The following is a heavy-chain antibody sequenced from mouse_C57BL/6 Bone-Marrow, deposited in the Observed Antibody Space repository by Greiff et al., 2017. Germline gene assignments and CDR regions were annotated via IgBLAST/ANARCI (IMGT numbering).Heavy chain of an antibody. Sequence: EVQLQQSGAELVRPGASVTLSCTASGFNIKDDYMHWVKQRPEQGLEWIGWIDPENGDTEYASKFQGKATITADTSSTTAYLQLSRLTSEDTAVYYCTLLLLRRYFDVWGTGTTVTVSS. CDR3: TLLLLRRYFDV. CDR2: IDPENGDT. J-gene: IGHJ1*03. CDR1: GFNIKDDY. D-gene: IGHD1-1*01. V-gene: IGHV14-4*01.